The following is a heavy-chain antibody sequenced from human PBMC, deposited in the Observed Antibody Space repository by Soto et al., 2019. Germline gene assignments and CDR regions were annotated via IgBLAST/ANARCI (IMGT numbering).Heavy chain of an antibody. D-gene: IGHD3-10*01. V-gene: IGHV3-30*18. CDR3: AKGFSGPGTSDYYNMDV. CDR2: ISSHENIK. J-gene: IGHJ6*03. Sequence: QVHLVESGGGVVQPGRSLRLSCAASGFMFNNFAMHWVRQGPDKGLEWVAVISSHENIKDYAESVKGRFTISRDSSKNTVFLEMNSLRGEDTAVYYCAKGFSGPGTSDYYNMDVWGQGTTVTVSS. CDR1: GFMFNNFA.